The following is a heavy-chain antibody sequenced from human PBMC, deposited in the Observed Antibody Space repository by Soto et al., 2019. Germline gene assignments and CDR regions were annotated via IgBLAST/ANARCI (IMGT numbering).Heavy chain of an antibody. D-gene: IGHD3-22*01. V-gene: IGHV3-23*01. CDR3: QKPKRVESSGYPQFDY. Sequence: GGSLRLSCAASGFTFSSYAMSWVRQAPGKGLEWVSAISGSGGSTYYADSVKGRFTISRDNSKNTLYLQMKSLRAEDTAVYYCQKPKRVESSGYPQFDYWVQGTLVTVSS. CDR2: ISGSGGST. J-gene: IGHJ4*02. CDR1: GFTFSSYA.